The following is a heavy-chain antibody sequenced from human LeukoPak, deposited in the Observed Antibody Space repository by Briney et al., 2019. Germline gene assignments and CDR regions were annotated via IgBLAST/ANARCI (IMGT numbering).Heavy chain of an antibody. CDR1: GGSISSYY. J-gene: IGHJ4*02. CDR2: IYYSGST. D-gene: IGHD3-22*01. Sequence: SETLSLTCTVYGGSISSYYWSWIRQPPGKGLEWIGYIYYSGSTIYNPSLKSRLTISIDTSKNQFSLKLSSVTAADTAVYYCARLKSDSSGYYPFDYWGQGTLVTVSS. CDR3: ARLKSDSSGYYPFDY. V-gene: IGHV4-59*08.